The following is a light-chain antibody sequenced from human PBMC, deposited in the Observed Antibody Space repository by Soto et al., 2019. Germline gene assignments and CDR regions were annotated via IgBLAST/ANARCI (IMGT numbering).Light chain of an antibody. CDR3: QQYGSSPAT. J-gene: IGKJ1*01. Sequence: EIVLTQSPGTLSLSPGERATLSCRASQSVSSSYLAWYQQKPGQAPRLLIYGASSRATGIPDRFSGSGSGTDFTLTIRRLEPEDFALYYCQQYGSSPATFGQGTKVEIK. V-gene: IGKV3-20*01. CDR1: QSVSSSY. CDR2: GAS.